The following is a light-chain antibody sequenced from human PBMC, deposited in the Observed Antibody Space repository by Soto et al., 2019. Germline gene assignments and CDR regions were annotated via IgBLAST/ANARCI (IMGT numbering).Light chain of an antibody. Sequence: QSALTQPASVSGSPGQSITISCSGTSSDVGSYKFVSWYQQEPGKAPKLMIYEGSKRPSGVSNRFSGSKSGNTASLTISGLQAEDDAVYYFCSYAGCSTCVFGSGTKLTVL. CDR3: CSYAGCSTCV. CDR2: EGS. V-gene: IGLV2-23*01. CDR1: SSDVGSYKF. J-gene: IGLJ1*01.